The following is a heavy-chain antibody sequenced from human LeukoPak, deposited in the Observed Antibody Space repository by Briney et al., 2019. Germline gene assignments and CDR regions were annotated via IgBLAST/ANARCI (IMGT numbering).Heavy chain of an antibody. V-gene: IGHV3-30*18. D-gene: IGHD2-21*01. Sequence: GGSLRLSCEASGFVFGSFFMAWVRQAPGKGLEWVAVISYDGSDKYYAESVKGRFNISRDNSKNTLYLQMNSLRPEDTAVYYCAKDRGTWLFYYYFDYWGQGALVTVSS. CDR3: AKDRGTWLFYYYFDY. CDR2: ISYDGSDK. J-gene: IGHJ4*02. CDR1: GFVFGSFF.